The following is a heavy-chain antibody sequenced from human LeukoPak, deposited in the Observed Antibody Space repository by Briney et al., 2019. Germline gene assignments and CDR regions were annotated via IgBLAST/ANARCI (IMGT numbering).Heavy chain of an antibody. CDR3: ARHRYDFWSGTRRWFDP. CDR1: GGSISSSSYY. Sequence: SETLSLTCTVSGGSISSSSYYWGWIRQPPGKGLDWIGSIYYSGSTYYNPSLKSRVTISVDTSKNQFSLKLSSVTAADTAVYYCARHRYDFWSGTRRWFDPWGQGTLVTVSS. V-gene: IGHV4-39*01. J-gene: IGHJ5*02. D-gene: IGHD3-3*01. CDR2: IYYSGST.